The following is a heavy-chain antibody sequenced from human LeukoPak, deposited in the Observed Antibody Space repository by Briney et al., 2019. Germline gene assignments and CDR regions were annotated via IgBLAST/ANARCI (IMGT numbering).Heavy chain of an antibody. V-gene: IGHV3-20*01. D-gene: IGHD4-17*01. CDR1: GFTFDDYG. J-gene: IGHJ4*02. Sequence: PGGSLRLSCAASGFTFDDYGMSWVRQAPGKGLEWVSGINWNGGSTDYANSVKGRFTISRDNAKNSLYLQMNSLRAEDTALYHCARGPDYGDFFFAYWGQGTRVTVSS. CDR2: INWNGGST. CDR3: ARGPDYGDFFFAY.